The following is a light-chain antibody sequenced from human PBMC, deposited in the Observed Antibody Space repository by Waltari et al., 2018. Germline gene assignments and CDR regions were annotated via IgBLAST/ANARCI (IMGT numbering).Light chain of an antibody. CDR3: QQYYSTPYT. CDR2: AAS. Sequence: DIQMTQSPSSLSASVGDRVTHTCRASQGISNALAWYQQKPGKAPKLLLYAASRLESGVPSRFSGSGSETDYTLTISSLQPEDFATYYCQQYYSTPYTFGQGTKLEIK. CDR1: QGISNA. V-gene: IGKV1-NL1*01. J-gene: IGKJ2*01.